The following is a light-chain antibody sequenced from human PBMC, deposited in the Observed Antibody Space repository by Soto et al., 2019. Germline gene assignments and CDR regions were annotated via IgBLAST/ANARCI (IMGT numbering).Light chain of an antibody. Sequence: DIKMTQSPSTLSASVGDRVTITCRASQSFSSWLAWYQQKPGKAPKLLIYKASSLESGVPSRFSGSGSGTEFTLTISSLQPYDFATYYCQQYNSYSLTFGQGTKVEIK. CDR3: QQYNSYSLT. CDR2: KAS. J-gene: IGKJ1*01. V-gene: IGKV1-5*03. CDR1: QSFSSW.